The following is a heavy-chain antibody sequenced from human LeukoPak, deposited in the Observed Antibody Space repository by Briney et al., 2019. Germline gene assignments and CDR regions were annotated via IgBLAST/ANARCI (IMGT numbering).Heavy chain of an antibody. D-gene: IGHD3-16*01. Sequence: GGSLRLSCAASGFTFSSYGMSWVRQAPGKGLEWVSAISGSGGSTYYADSVKGRFTISRDNSKNTLYLQMNSLRAEDTAVYYCAKDPYGYDYVWGSYFDYWGQGTLVTVSS. J-gene: IGHJ4*02. V-gene: IGHV3-23*01. CDR1: GFTFSSYG. CDR2: ISGSGGST. CDR3: AKDPYGYDYVWGSYFDY.